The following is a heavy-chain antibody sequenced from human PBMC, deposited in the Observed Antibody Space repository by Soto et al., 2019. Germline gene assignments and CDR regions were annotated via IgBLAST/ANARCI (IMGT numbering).Heavy chain of an antibody. Sequence: SETLSLTCTGSGGSISGYYWSWIRQPPGKGLEWIGYIYYSGSTNYNPSLKSRVTISVDTSKNQFSLKLSSVTAADTAVYYCARGPYYFDFDYWGRGTLVTVSS. J-gene: IGHJ4*02. CDR3: ARGPYYFDFDY. CDR1: GGSISGYY. V-gene: IGHV4-59*01. CDR2: IYYSGST. D-gene: IGHD3-22*01.